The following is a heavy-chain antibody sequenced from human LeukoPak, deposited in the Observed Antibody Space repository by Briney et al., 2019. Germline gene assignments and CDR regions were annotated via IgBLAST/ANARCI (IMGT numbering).Heavy chain of an antibody. J-gene: IGHJ4*02. V-gene: IGHV1-69*05. CDR2: IIPIFGTA. CDR1: GGTFSSYA. Sequence: SVKVSCKASGGTFSSYAISWVRQAPGQGLEWMGRIIPIFGTANYAQKFQGRVTITTGESTSTAYMELSSLRSDDTAVYYCARAIAAAGYFDYWGQGTLVTVSS. D-gene: IGHD6-13*01. CDR3: ARAIAAAGYFDY.